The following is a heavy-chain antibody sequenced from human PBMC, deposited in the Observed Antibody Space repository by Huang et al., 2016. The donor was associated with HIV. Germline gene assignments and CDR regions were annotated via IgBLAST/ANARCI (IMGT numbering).Heavy chain of an antibody. V-gene: IGHV1-18*01. D-gene: IGHD3-22*01. CDR2: ISGYNGKT. CDR1: GYTFTNYA. CDR3: ARERYYYDRSGYYTPVEYFHH. Sequence: QVQLVQSGAEVKKPGASVKVSCKASGYTFTNYAINWVRQAPGQSLEWMGWISGYNGKTNYAQKGQGRVTMTKDTSTSTAYMELRSLISDDTAVYYCARERYYYDRSGYYTPVEYFHHWGQGTLVTVSS. J-gene: IGHJ1*01.